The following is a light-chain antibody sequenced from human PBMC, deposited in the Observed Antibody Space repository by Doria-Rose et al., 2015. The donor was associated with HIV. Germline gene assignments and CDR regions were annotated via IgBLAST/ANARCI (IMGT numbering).Light chain of an antibody. CDR3: HQYGTSWT. Sequence: TQSPGTLSLSPGERATLSCRASQSFSSTYLAWYQQKPGQAPSLLIYDGSTRATGIPDRFSASGSGTDFTLTINRLEPEDSALYYCHQYGTSWTFGQGTKEEI. CDR1: QSFSSTY. J-gene: IGKJ1*01. V-gene: IGKV3-20*01. CDR2: DGS.